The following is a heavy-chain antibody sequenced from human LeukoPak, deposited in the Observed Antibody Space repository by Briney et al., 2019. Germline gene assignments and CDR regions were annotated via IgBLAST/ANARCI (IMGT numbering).Heavy chain of an antibody. J-gene: IGHJ3*01. Sequence: SETLSLTCTVSGGSINTGGYYWSWIRQHPGKGLEWIGYIYYSGSTHYNSSLKSRVTISLDTSKNQFSLRLSSVTAADTALYYCARESLLVFCGENSGGAFDVWGQRTMVTVSS. CDR2: IYYSGST. CDR3: ARESLLVFCGENSGGAFDV. V-gene: IGHV4-31*03. CDR1: GGSINTGGYY. D-gene: IGHD4-23*01.